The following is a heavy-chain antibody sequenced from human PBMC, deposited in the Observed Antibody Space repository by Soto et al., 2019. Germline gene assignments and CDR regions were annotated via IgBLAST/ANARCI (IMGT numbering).Heavy chain of an antibody. D-gene: IGHD2-15*01. CDR1: GFTFSSYA. Sequence: GGSLRLSCAASGFTFSSYAMSWVRQAPGKGLEWVSAICGIVGSTYYADSVKDLFTIPRDNSKNTLYLKMNILRAEATAVYYCAKVWFSCYFSPYCSGGSCYLGYFDYGGQGTLVTVSS. V-gene: IGHV3-23*01. J-gene: IGHJ4*02. CDR2: ICGIVGST. CDR3: AKVWFSCYFSPYCSGGSCYLGYFDY.